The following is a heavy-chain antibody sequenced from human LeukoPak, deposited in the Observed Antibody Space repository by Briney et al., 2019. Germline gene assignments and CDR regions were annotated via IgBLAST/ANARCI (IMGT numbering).Heavy chain of an antibody. J-gene: IGHJ4*02. Sequence: QPGGSLRLSCTASGFTFSSYWMPWVRQTPEKGLEWVANIRQDGGKKDYVASVKGRFTISRDNAKNSLYLQMNSLRAEDTAVDYCARYYYASAFDYWGQGTLVTVS. CDR1: GFTFSSYW. D-gene: IGHD3-10*01. V-gene: IGHV3-7*01. CDR3: ARYYYASAFDY. CDR2: IRQDGGKK.